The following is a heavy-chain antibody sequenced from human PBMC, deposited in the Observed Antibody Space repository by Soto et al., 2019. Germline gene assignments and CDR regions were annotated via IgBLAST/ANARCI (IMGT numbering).Heavy chain of an antibody. V-gene: IGHV3-23*01. J-gene: IGHJ6*02. D-gene: IGHD3-3*01. Sequence: GGSLRLSCAASGFTFSSYAMSWVRQAPGKGLEWVSAISGSGDSTYYADSVKGRFTISRDNSKNTLYLQMNSLRAEDTAVYYCAKSGFLEWLSLDVWGQGTTVTVSS. CDR2: ISGSGDST. CDR3: AKSGFLEWLSLDV. CDR1: GFTFSSYA.